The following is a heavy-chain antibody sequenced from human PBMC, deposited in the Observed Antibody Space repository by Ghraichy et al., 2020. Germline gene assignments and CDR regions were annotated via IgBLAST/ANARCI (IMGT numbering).Heavy chain of an antibody. J-gene: IGHJ6*02. CDR1: GDKITELS. CDR3: ATRLAYGDYVGGDYYYYYGMDV. CDR2: FVPAHGET. V-gene: IGHV1-24*01. D-gene: IGHD4-17*01. Sequence: ASVKVSCKVSGDKITELSMNGVRLNPCNGLERIVGFVPAHGETIYAQKFQGRVTMTEDTSTDTAYMELSSLRSEDTAVYYCATRLAYGDYVGGDYYYYYGMDVWGQGTTVTVSS.